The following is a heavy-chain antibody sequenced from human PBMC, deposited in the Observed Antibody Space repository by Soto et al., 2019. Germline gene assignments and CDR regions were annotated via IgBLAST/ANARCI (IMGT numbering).Heavy chain of an antibody. CDR1: GFTFSSYG. Sequence: GGSLRLSCAASGFTFSSYGMHWVRQAPGKGLEWVAVISYDGSNKYYADSVKGRFTISRDNSKNTLYLQMNSLRAEDTAVYYCAADSSSWPILDYWGQGTLVTVSS. CDR3: AADSSSWPILDY. J-gene: IGHJ4*02. V-gene: IGHV3-30*03. CDR2: ISYDGSNK. D-gene: IGHD6-13*01.